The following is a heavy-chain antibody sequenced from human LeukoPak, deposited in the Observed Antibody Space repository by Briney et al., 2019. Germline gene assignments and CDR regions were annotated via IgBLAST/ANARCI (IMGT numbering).Heavy chain of an antibody. D-gene: IGHD6-13*01. J-gene: IGHJ6*02. V-gene: IGHV3-23*01. CDR3: AKSGQQGDYYYYGMDV. CDR1: GFIFSNYA. CDR2: IDYSGAYT. Sequence: GGSLRLSCAASGFIFSNYAMSWVRQAPGKGLEWVSTIDYSGAYTYHADSVKGRFTISRDNSKNTLYLQVNSLRAEDTAVYYCAKSGQQGDYYYYGMDVWGQGTTVTVSS.